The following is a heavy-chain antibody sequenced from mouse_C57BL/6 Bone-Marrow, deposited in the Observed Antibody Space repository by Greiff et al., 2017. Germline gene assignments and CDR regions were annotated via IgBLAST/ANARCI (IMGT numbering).Heavy chain of an antibody. CDR1: GYTFTNYW. V-gene: IGHV1-64*01. J-gene: IGHJ4*01. CDR2: MHPNGGSP. Sequence: VQLQQPGAELVKPGASVKLSCKASGYTFTNYWMHWVKQRPGQGLEWIGMMHPNGGSPDYNEKFKSEATLSVDKSSRTAYMELSSLTSEDSAVYYCARSYDYDDYTIDYGDQGNSVLVSS. CDR3: ARSYDYDDYTIDY. D-gene: IGHD2-4*01.